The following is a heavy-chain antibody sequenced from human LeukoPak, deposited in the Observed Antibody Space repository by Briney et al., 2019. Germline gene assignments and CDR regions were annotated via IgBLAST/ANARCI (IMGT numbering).Heavy chain of an antibody. CDR2: ISSIGST. Sequence: SETLSLTCSVSDDSFSTHYWAWIRQPPGKGLEWIGYISSIGSTNYNPSLKSRVTISVDTSKNQFSLKLSSVTAADTAVYYCARVVGVVIPYYFDYWGQGTLVTVSS. V-gene: IGHV4-59*11. J-gene: IGHJ4*02. D-gene: IGHD3-3*01. CDR1: DDSFSTHY. CDR3: ARVVGVVIPYYFDY.